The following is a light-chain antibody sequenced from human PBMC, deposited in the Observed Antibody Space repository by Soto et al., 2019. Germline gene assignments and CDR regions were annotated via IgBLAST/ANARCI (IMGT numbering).Light chain of an antibody. CDR3: AAWDDSLSVPV. CDR1: SSNIGSNS. CDR2: SNN. V-gene: IGLV1-44*01. Sequence: QSVLTQPPSASGTPGQRVTISCSGSSSNIGSNSVNWYRQLPGTAPKLVIFSNNQRSSGVPDRFSGSKSGTSASLAISGLQSDDEADYYCAAWDDSLSVPVFGGGTKLTVL. J-gene: IGLJ3*02.